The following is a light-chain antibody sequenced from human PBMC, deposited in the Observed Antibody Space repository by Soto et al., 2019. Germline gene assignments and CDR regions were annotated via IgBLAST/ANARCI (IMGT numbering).Light chain of an antibody. CDR3: QQHNSYPMT. V-gene: IGKV1-5*03. CDR1: QSISSA. J-gene: IGKJ1*01. CDR2: KGS. Sequence: DIQMTQSPSTLSASVGDRVTITCRATQSISSALVWYHQKPGKAPNVLIYKGSSLESWVPLRFSGSGSGTEFALTISSLQPEDFASYYCQQHNSYPMTFGQGTKVEIK.